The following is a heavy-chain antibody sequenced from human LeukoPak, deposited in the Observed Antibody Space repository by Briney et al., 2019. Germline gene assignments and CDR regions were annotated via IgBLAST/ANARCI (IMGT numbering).Heavy chain of an antibody. Sequence: SETLSLTCTVSGGSISSYYWSWIRQPPGKGLEWIGYIYYSGSTNYNPSLKSRVTISVDTSKNQFSLKLSSVTAADTAVHYCARDRGFSYYYYMDVWGKGTTVTVSS. CDR1: GGSISSYY. V-gene: IGHV4-59*01. CDR2: IYYSGST. J-gene: IGHJ6*03. CDR3: ARDRGFSYYYYMDV. D-gene: IGHD2-15*01.